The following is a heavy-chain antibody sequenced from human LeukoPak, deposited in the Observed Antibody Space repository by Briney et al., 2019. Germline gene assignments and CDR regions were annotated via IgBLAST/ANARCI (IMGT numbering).Heavy chain of an antibody. V-gene: IGHV3-30*18. Sequence: GGSLRLSCAASGSTFSSYWMNWARQAPGKGLEWVAVISYDGSNKYYADSVKGRFTISRDNSKNTLYLQMNSLRAEDTAVYYCAKDASGSYVYYYYHYGMDVWGQGTTVTVSS. CDR2: ISYDGSNK. D-gene: IGHD1-26*01. CDR1: GSTFSSYW. CDR3: AKDASGSYVYYYYHYGMDV. J-gene: IGHJ6*02.